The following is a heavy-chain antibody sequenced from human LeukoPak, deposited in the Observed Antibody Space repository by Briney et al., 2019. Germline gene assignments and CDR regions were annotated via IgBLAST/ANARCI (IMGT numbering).Heavy chain of an antibody. CDR2: IHDSGST. J-gene: IGHJ4*02. CDR1: GGSISNYY. Sequence: PSETLSLTCTVSGGSISNYYWSWIRQSPEKGLEWIGYIHDSGSTNYDPSLKSRVTISVDTSKNQFSLKLSSVTAADTAVYYCARLDAAAGRYLQFFYWGQGTLVTVSS. V-gene: IGHV4-59*08. D-gene: IGHD5-24*01. CDR3: ARLDAAAGRYLQFFY.